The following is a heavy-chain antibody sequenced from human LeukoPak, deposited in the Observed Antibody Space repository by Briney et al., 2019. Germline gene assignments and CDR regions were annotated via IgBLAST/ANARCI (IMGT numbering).Heavy chain of an antibody. D-gene: IGHD6-13*01. CDR2: ISSSSSYI. V-gene: IGHV3-21*01. J-gene: IGHJ4*02. Sequence: PAGSLRLSCAASGFTFSSYSMNWVRQAPGKGLEWVSSISSSSSYIYYADSVKGRFTISRDNAKNSLYLQMNSLRAEDTAVCYCARDSGSSWYYFDYWGQRTLVTVSS. CDR1: GFTFSSYS. CDR3: ARDSGSSWYYFDY.